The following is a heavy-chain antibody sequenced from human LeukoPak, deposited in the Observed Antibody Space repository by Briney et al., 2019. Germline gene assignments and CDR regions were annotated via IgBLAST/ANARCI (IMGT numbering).Heavy chain of an antibody. CDR2: ICPGDSDT. J-gene: IGHJ5*02. CDR3: ARQTDENWFDP. Sequence: GESLKISCKGSGYSFSTFWIGWVRQMPGKGLEWMGIICPGDSDTRYSPSFQGQVTISADKSISTAYLQWSSLKASDTAMYYCARQTDENWFDPWGQGTLVTVSS. V-gene: IGHV5-51*01. CDR1: GYSFSTFW.